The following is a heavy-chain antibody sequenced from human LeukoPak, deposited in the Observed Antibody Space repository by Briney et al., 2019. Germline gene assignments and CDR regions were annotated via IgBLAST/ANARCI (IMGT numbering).Heavy chain of an antibody. V-gene: IGHV4-59*08. CDR1: GGSISSYY. CDR2: IYYSGST. D-gene: IGHD3-16*01. J-gene: IGHJ6*02. Sequence: SETLSLTCTVSGGSISSYYWSWIRQPPGKGLEWIGYIYYSGSTNYNPSLKSRVTISVDTSKNQFSLKLSSVTAADTAVYYCARVKATGTFRASNYYYGMDVWGQGTTVTVSS. CDR3: ARVKATGTFRASNYYYGMDV.